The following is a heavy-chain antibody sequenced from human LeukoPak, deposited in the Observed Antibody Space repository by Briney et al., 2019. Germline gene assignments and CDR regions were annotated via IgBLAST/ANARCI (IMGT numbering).Heavy chain of an antibody. CDR3: ARENSGSYYGDGYDI. D-gene: IGHD1-26*01. CDR2: ISVYNGNT. Sequence: ASVKVSCKASGYTFSNYGITWVRQAPGQGLEWMGWISVYNGNTKYAQKLQGRVTMTTDTSTSTVYMELRSLRSDDTAVYYCARENSGSYYGDGYDIWGQGTMVIVSS. J-gene: IGHJ3*02. V-gene: IGHV1-18*01. CDR1: GYTFSNYG.